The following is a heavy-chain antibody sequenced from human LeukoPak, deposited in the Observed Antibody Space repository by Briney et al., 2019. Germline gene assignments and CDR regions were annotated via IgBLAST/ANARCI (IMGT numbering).Heavy chain of an antibody. J-gene: IGHJ3*02. Sequence: PSQTLSLTCTVSGDSISSGDYYWSWIRQPAGKGLEWIGRISSSGSTNYNPSLKSRVTISVDTSKNQFSLKLSSVTAADTAVYYCARLSREQVYGDYGGADAFDIWGQGTMVTVSS. CDR1: GDSISSGDYY. D-gene: IGHD4-17*01. V-gene: IGHV4-61*02. CDR3: ARLSREQVYGDYGGADAFDI. CDR2: ISSSGST.